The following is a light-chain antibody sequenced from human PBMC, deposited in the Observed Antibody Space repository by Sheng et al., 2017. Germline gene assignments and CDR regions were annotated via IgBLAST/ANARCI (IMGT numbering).Light chain of an antibody. CDR3: QQYGSSPRT. J-gene: IGKJ2*01. CDR1: QSIRSN. CDR2: AAS. Sequence: EIVMTQSPATLSVSPGERATLSCRASQSIRSNLAWYQHKPGQAPRLLIYAASSRATGIPDRFSGSGSGTDFTLTISRLEPEDFAVYYCQQYGSSPRTFGQGTKLEIK. V-gene: IGKV3-20*01.